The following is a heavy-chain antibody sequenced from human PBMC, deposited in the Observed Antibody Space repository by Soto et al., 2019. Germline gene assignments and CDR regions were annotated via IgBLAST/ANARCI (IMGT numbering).Heavy chain of an antibody. V-gene: IGHV1-69*13. CDR2: IIPIFGTA. CDR1: GGTFSSYA. D-gene: IGHD5-12*01. Sequence: GASVKVSCKASGGTFSSYAISWVRQAPGQGLEWMGGIIPIFGTANYAQKFQGRVTITADESTSTAYMELSSLRSEDTAVYYCARVGGVYSGYRYYYYGMDVWGQGTTVTVSS. CDR3: ARVGGVYSGYRYYYYGMDV. J-gene: IGHJ6*02.